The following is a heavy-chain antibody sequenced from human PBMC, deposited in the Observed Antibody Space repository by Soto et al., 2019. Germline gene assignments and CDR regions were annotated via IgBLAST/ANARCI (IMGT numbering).Heavy chain of an antibody. J-gene: IGHJ6*03. Sequence: SETLSLTCAVYGGSFSGYYWSWIRQPPGKGLEWIGEINHSGSTNYNPSLKSRVTISVDTSKNQFSLKLSSVTAADTAVYYCARGSPPNYYYYYYMDVWGKGTTVTVSS. V-gene: IGHV4-34*01. CDR1: GGSFSGYY. CDR2: INHSGST. CDR3: ARGSPPNYYYYYYMDV.